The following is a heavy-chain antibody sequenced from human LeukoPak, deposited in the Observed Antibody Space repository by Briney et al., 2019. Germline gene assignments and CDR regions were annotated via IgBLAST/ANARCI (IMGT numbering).Heavy chain of an antibody. CDR2: IYYSGST. J-gene: IGHJ5*02. Sequence: SETLSLACTVSGGSISSYYWSWIRQPPGKGLEWIGYIYYSGSTNHNPSLKSRVTISVDTSKNQFSLKLSSVTAADTAVYYCARDYHRDNWFDPWGQGTLVTVSS. CDR1: GGSISSYY. CDR3: ARDYHRDNWFDP. V-gene: IGHV4-59*01.